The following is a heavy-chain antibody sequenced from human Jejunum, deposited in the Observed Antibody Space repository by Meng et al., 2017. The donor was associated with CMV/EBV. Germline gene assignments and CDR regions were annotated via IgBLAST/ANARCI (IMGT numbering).Heavy chain of an antibody. D-gene: IGHD3-10*01. Sequence: CVASGFTFSSCGMHWVRQAPGKGLEWVAVIWFDGSNKYYGDAVKGRFTISRDNSKNTLDLQMDSLRAEDTAVYYCAKDPYASGNYFEHWGQGTLVTVSS. CDR1: GFTFSSCG. J-gene: IGHJ4*02. V-gene: IGHV3-33*06. CDR3: AKDPYASGNYFEH. CDR2: IWFDGSNK.